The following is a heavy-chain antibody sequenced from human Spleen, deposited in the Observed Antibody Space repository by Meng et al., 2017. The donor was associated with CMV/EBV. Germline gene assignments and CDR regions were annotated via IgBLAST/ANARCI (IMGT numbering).Heavy chain of an antibody. Sequence: GGSLRLSCAAADLSPLDYGMSWVRQAPGKGLEWIAGITSGGATYHADSVNGRFTISRDDSRNTLHLQMNFLRAEDTALYYCAKQGVVVITRECLWGPGTLVTVSS. CDR3: AKQGVVVITRECL. CDR1: DLSPLDYG. D-gene: IGHD3-22*01. CDR2: ITSGGAT. J-gene: IGHJ4*02. V-gene: IGHV3-23*01.